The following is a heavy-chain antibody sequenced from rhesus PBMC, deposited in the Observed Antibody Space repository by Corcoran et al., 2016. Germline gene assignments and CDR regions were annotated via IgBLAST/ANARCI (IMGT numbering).Heavy chain of an antibody. Sequence: EVQLVESGGGLVQPGGSLRLSCAASGFTFSSYGMSWVRQAPGKGLEWVSYISNGGGKQYYAEPVNGRFTIPRENSKNTLSLQMHRLRAEDTAVYYCAKNELELPKYFDFWGQGVGHRLL. J-gene: IGHJ4*01. CDR2: ISNGGGKQ. CDR1: GFTFSSYG. D-gene: IGHD1-26*01. CDR3: AKNELELPKYFDF. V-gene: IGHV3S5*01.